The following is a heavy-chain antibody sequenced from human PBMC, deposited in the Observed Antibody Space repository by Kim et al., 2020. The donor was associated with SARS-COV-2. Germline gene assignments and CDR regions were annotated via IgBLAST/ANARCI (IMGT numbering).Heavy chain of an antibody. D-gene: IGHD6-13*01. J-gene: IGHJ6*02. V-gene: IGHV5-51*01. Sequence: YRPSFPGQVTISAGQSISTAYLQWSSLKASDTAMYYCARAAAGTLGMDVWGQGTTVTVSS. CDR3: ARAAAGTLGMDV.